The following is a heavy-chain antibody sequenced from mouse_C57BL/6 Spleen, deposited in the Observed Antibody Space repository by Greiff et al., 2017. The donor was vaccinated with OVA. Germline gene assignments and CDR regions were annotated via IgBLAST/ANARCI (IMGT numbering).Heavy chain of an antibody. J-gene: IGHJ2*01. CDR3: TILDYYGSSYFDY. CDR2: IDPADGDT. CDR1: GFNIKDYY. D-gene: IGHD1-1*01. Sequence: EVQLQQSGAELVRPGASVKLSCTASGFNIKDYYMHWVKQRPEQGLEWIGRIDPADGDTEYAPKFQGKATMTADTSSNTAYLQLSSLTSEDTAVYYCTILDYYGSSYFDYWGQGTTLTVSS. V-gene: IGHV14-1*01.